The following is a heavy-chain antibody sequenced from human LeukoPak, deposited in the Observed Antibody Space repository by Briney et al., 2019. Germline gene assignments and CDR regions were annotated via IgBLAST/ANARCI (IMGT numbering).Heavy chain of an antibody. V-gene: IGHV5-51*01. J-gene: IGHJ4*02. CDR1: GXSFTNYW. CDR2: IYPGDSDT. CDR3: ARRDTGFEFFDS. D-gene: IGHD5-12*01. Sequence: GGWPKISCKGSGXSFTNYWSGWGRQMAGQGLEWVGIIYPGDSDTRYSASFQGQVTISADKSISTAYLQWSSLKASDAAIYYCARRDTGFEFFDSWGQGTLVTVSS.